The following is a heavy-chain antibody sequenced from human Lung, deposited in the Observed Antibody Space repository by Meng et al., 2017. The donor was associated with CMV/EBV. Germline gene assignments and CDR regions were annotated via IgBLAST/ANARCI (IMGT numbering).Heavy chain of an antibody. Sequence: QGQLRESGPGLVKPSESLSLTCTVSGCTITSYDCSWIRQAAGKGLEWIGRIYTSGSTNYNPSLKSRVTMSVDTSKNQFSLKLSSVTAADTAVYYCAGYDRSGYEGSWGQGTLVTVSS. J-gene: IGHJ5*02. D-gene: IGHD3-22*01. V-gene: IGHV4-4*07. CDR1: GCTITSYD. CDR3: AGYDRSGYEGS. CDR2: IYTSGST.